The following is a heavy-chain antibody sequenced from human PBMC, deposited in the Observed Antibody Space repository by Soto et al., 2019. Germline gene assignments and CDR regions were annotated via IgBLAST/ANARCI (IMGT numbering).Heavy chain of an antibody. J-gene: IGHJ4*02. Sequence: QVQFVQSGAELKKPGATVKVSCKASGYTFSTYTINWVRQATGQGLEWMGWMNPNSGTTDYAQKFQDRLPVTRDTSKTTAYMERISRTYDDTAVYFCVRYGVAANYWGQGTQVTVSA. CDR3: VRYGVAANY. CDR1: GYTFSTYT. V-gene: IGHV1-8*02. CDR2: MNPNSGTT. D-gene: IGHD2-8*01.